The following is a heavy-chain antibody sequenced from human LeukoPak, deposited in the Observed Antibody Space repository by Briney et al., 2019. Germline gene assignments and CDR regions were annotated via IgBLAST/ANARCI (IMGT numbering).Heavy chain of an antibody. V-gene: IGHV4-59*01. CDR3: ARGQRYYYDSSGPYYFDY. J-gene: IGHJ4*02. D-gene: IGHD3-22*01. CDR2: IYYSGST. CDR1: GGSISSYY. Sequence: SETLSLTCTVSGGSISSYYWSWIRQPPGKGLEWIGYIYYSGSTNYNPSLKSRVTISLDTSKNQFSLKLSSVTAADTAVYYCARGQRYYYDSSGPYYFDYWGQGTLVTVSS.